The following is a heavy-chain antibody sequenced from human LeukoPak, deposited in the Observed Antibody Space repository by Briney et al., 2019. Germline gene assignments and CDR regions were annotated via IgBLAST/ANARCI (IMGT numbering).Heavy chain of an antibody. CDR1: GFTFDDYG. Sequence: GGSLRLSCAASGFTFDDYGMSWVRQAPGKGLEWVSGINWNGGSTGYADSVKGRFTISRDNAKNSLYLQMNSLRAEDTAVYYCARARRFGYSYGFPDGYYFDYWGQGTLVTVSS. D-gene: IGHD5-18*01. CDR3: ARARRFGYSYGFPDGYYFDY. CDR2: INWNGGST. V-gene: IGHV3-20*04. J-gene: IGHJ4*02.